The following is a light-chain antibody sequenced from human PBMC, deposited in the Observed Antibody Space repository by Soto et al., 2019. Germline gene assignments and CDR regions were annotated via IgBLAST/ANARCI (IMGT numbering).Light chain of an antibody. CDR2: GAS. J-gene: IGKJ1*01. V-gene: IGKV3-20*01. CDR3: QQYMSSVT. Sequence: EIVLTQSPGSLSLSPGERATLSCRASQSVDSTFFAWYQKKPGQAPRLLIYGASKRATGVPDRFSGSVSGTDFTVIIRRLEPEDFAVYYCQQYMSSVTFGQGTKVEIK. CDR1: QSVDSTF.